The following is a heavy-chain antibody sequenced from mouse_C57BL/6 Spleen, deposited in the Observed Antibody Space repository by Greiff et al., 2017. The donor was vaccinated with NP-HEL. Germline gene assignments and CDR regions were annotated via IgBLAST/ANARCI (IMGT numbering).Heavy chain of an antibody. CDR3: ARSVATRGYFDV. CDR2: INPSTGGT. CDR1: GYSFTGYY. J-gene: IGHJ1*03. V-gene: IGHV1-42*01. Sequence: EVKLKQSGPELVKPGASVKISCKASGYSFTGYYMNWVKQSPEKSLEWIGEINPSTGGTTYNQKFKAKATLTVDKSSSTAYMQLKSLTSEDSAVYYCARSVATRGYFDVWGTGTTVTVSS. D-gene: IGHD1-1*01.